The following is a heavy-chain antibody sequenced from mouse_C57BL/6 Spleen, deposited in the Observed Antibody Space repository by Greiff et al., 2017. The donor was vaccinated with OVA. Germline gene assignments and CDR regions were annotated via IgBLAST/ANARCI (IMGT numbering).Heavy chain of an antibody. V-gene: IGHV5-4*01. CDR1: GFTFSSYA. Sequence: DVKLVESGGGLVKPGGSLKLSCAASGFTFSSYAMSWVRQTPEKRLEWVATISDGGSYTYYPDNVKGRFTISRDNAKNNLYLQMSHLKSEDTAMYYCARDDGYDYAMDYWGQGTSVTVSS. J-gene: IGHJ4*01. CDR3: ARDDGYDYAMDY. D-gene: IGHD2-3*01. CDR2: ISDGGSYT.